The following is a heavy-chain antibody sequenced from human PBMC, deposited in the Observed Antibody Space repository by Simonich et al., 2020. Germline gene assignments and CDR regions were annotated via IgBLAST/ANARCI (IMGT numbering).Heavy chain of an antibody. CDR3: ARDLGSSYYFDY. J-gene: IGHJ4*02. Sequence: GGGVVQPGRSLRLSCAASGFTFSSYAMHWGRQAPGKGLGWVAVISYDGSNKYYADSVKGRFTISRDNSKNTLYLQMNSLRAEDTAVYYCARDLGSSYYFDYWGQGTLVTVSS. CDR1: GFTFSSYA. D-gene: IGHD6-6*01. V-gene: IGHV3-30*07. CDR2: ISYDGSNK.